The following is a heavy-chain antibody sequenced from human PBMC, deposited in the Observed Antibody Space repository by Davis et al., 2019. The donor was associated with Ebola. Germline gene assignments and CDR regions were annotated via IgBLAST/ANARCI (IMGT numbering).Heavy chain of an antibody. D-gene: IGHD3-22*01. CDR1: GGSFSDYF. Sequence: MPSETLSLTCAVYGGSFSDYFWSWIRQSPGKGLEWIGKISHGGLSDYNPSLRSRVTISVNTSKNQFSLKLSSVTAADTAMYYCARHMYYYDTTGRENWYFDLWGRGTLVTVSS. CDR2: ISHGGLS. J-gene: IGHJ2*01. V-gene: IGHV4-34*01. CDR3: ARHMYYYDTTGRENWYFDL.